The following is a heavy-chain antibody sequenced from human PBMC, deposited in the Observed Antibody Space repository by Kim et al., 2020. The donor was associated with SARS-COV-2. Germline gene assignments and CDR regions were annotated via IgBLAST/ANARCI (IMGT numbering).Heavy chain of an antibody. CDR3: ARHFPAHYSDSGSYYIELNWFDP. CDR2: IYYIGTT. Sequence: SETLSLTCTVSGGSIFSSSHYWGWVRQPPGKGLEWIGSIYYIGTTYYSPSLTSRVTISVDTAKNQFSLKLSSVTAADTALYYCARHFPAHYSDSGSYYIELNWFDPWGQGTLVTVSS. D-gene: IGHD3-10*01. J-gene: IGHJ5*02. V-gene: IGHV4-39*01. CDR1: GGSIFSSSHY.